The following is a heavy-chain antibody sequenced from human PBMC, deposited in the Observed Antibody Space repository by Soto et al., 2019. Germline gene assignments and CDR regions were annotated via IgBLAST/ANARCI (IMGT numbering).Heavy chain of an antibody. CDR1: GYTFTSYG. D-gene: IGHD3-22*01. V-gene: IGHV1-18*01. Sequence: ASVKVSCKASGYTFTSYGSSWVRQAHGQGLEWMGWISAYNGNTNYAQKLQGRVTMTTDTSTSTAYMELRSLRSDDTAVYYCARDELSPNYYDSSGYYGAFDIWGQGTMVTVSS. CDR3: ARDELSPNYYDSSGYYGAFDI. J-gene: IGHJ3*02. CDR2: ISAYNGNT.